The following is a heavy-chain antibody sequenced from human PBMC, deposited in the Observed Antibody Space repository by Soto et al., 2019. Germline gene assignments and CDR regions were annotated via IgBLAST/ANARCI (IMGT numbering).Heavy chain of an antibody. CDR3: ARDRSNVGDSSGYYPYYFDY. V-gene: IGHV3-33*01. Sequence: PGGSLRLSCAASGFTFSSYGMHWVRQAPGRGLEWVAVIWYDGSNKYYAGSVKGRFTISRDNSKNTLYLQMNSLRAEDTAVYYCARDRSNVGDSSGYYPYYFDYWGQGTLVTVSS. CDR1: GFTFSSYG. CDR2: IWYDGSNK. J-gene: IGHJ4*02. D-gene: IGHD3-22*01.